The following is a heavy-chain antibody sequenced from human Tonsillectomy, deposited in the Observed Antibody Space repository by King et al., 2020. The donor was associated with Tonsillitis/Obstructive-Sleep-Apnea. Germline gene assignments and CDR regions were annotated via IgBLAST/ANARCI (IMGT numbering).Heavy chain of an antibody. V-gene: IGHV4-34*01. D-gene: IGHD3-22*01. CDR3: ARGPHYYQTTPPYYDH. J-gene: IGHJ4*02. CDR2: INHSGST. Sequence: QVQLQQWGAGLLKPSETPSLTCAFYGGSFSGYYWSWIRQPPGKGLEWIGDINHSGSTNYNPSLKSRVTISVDTSKSQFSLKLSSVTAADTAVYYCARGPHYYQTTPPYYDHWGQGTLVTVSS. CDR1: GGSFSGYY.